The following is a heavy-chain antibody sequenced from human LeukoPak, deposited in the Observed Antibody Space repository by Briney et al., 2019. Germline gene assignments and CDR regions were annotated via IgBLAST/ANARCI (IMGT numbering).Heavy chain of an antibody. Sequence: SVKVSCKASGDTFNNNAINWVRQAPGQGLEWMGSIIPIFGTPNYAQKFEGRLTITADRSTTTAYMELSSLRAEDTAVYYCARDTNMILLDYWGQGTLITVPS. CDR3: ARDTNMILLDY. J-gene: IGHJ4*02. CDR1: GDTFNNNA. V-gene: IGHV1-69*06. CDR2: IIPIFGTP. D-gene: IGHD3-22*01.